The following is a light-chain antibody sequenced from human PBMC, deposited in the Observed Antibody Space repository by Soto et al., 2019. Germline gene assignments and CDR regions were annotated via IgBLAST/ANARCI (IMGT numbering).Light chain of an antibody. CDR1: QSVSSSS. J-gene: IGKJ2*01. V-gene: IGKV3-20*01. Sequence: EIVLTQSPGTQSLSPGERATLSCRASQSVSSSSLAWYQQKPGQAPRLLIYGASSRATGIPDRFSGSGSGTGFTLTVSKLEPEDFAVNDCQQYVNSLPYTVGQGTKMEI. CDR2: GAS. CDR3: QQYVNSLPYT.